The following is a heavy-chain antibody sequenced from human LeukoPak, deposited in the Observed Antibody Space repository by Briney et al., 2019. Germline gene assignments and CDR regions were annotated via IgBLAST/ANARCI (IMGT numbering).Heavy chain of an antibody. J-gene: IGHJ3*02. Sequence: PSETLSLTCTVSGGSISSYYWRWIRQPPGKGLEGIGYIYYSGSTNYNPSLKSRVTISVDTSKNQFSLKLSSVTAADTAVYYCARVTPDYGDYKAFDIWGQGTMVTDSS. V-gene: IGHV4-59*01. D-gene: IGHD4-17*01. CDR3: ARVTPDYGDYKAFDI. CDR1: GGSISSYY. CDR2: IYYSGST.